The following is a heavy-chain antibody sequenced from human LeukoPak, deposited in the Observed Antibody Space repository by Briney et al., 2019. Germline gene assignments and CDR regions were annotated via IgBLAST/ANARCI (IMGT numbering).Heavy chain of an antibody. J-gene: IGHJ4*02. CDR3: TRAPHPRCSSSGCYLDY. D-gene: IGHD2-2*01. CDR2: IQAKAYGGAT. Sequence: GGSLRLSCAASGFTFSSYAMHWVRQAPGKGLEWVGFIQAKAYGGATKYAASVNGRFSISRDDSQSIANLQMNDLKTEDTAVYYCTRAPHPRCSSSGCYLDYWGQGTLVTVSS. V-gene: IGHV3-49*04. CDR1: GFTFSSYA.